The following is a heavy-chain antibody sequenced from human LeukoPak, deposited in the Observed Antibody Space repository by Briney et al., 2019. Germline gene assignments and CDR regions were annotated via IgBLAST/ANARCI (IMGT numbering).Heavy chain of an antibody. CDR1: GFTFSSYE. J-gene: IGHJ4*02. CDR3: AREGSIVY. V-gene: IGHV3-48*03. D-gene: IGHD5/OR15-5a*01. Sequence: GGSLRLSCAASGFTFSSYELNWVRQAPGKGLEWVSYISSSGTTMYYAGSVKGRFTISRDNAKNSLSLQMNSLRAEDTAVYYCAREGSIVYWGQGTLVTVSS. CDR2: ISSSGTTM.